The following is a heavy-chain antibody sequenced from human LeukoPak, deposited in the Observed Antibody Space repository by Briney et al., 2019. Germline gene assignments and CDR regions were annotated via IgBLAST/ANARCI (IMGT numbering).Heavy chain of an antibody. D-gene: IGHD2-2*01. V-gene: IGHV3-23*01. Sequence: GGSLRLSCAASGFTFSNYGMSWVRQAPGKGLEWVSAISGSGGTTYYADSVKGRFTISRGNSENTLYLQMNSLRAEDTAVYYCAREVGYCSSTSCHERYYFDYWGQGTLVTVSS. CDR2: ISGSGGTT. CDR1: GFTFSNYG. J-gene: IGHJ4*02. CDR3: AREVGYCSSTSCHERYYFDY.